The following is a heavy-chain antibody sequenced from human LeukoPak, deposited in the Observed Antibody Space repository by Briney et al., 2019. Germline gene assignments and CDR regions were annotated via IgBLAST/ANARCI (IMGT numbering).Heavy chain of an antibody. Sequence: SETLSLTCTVSGGSISSYCWSWIRQPPGKGLEWIGYIYYSGSTNYNPSVKSRVTISVDTSKNQFSLKLSSVTAADTAVYYCARDNSDYEYSYWGQGTLVTVSS. CDR3: ARDNSDYEYSY. J-gene: IGHJ4*02. V-gene: IGHV4-59*01. CDR2: IYYSGST. CDR1: GGSISSYC. D-gene: IGHD5-12*01.